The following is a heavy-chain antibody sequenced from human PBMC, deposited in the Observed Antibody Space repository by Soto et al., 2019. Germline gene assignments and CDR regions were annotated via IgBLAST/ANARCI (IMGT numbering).Heavy chain of an antibody. CDR1: GFTFSSYG. CDR2: ISYDGSNK. D-gene: IGHD3-3*01. Sequence: QVQLVESGGGVVQPGRSLRLSCAASGFTFSSYGMHWVRQAPGTGLEWVAVISYDGSNKYYADSVKGRFTISRDNSKNTLYLQMNSVRAEYTAVYYCAKETMLRFLEWFERTYYYCMDVCGQGTTVTVSS. V-gene: IGHV3-30*18. J-gene: IGHJ6*02. CDR3: AKETMLRFLEWFERTYYYCMDV.